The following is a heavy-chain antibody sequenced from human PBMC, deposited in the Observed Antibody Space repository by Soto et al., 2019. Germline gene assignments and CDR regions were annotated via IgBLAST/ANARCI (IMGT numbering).Heavy chain of an antibody. CDR1: GGSISSYY. CDR2: IYFSGST. CDR3: ARVGYGGDAYWYFDL. J-gene: IGHJ2*01. V-gene: IGHV4-59*01. Sequence: QVQLQESGPGLVKPSETLSLTCTVSGGSISSYYWSWIRQPPGKGLEWIGYIYFSGSTNYNPSLKSRVTISVDTSKNQFSLKLSSVTAADTAVYYCARVGYGGDAYWYFDLWGRGTLVTVSS. D-gene: IGHD4-17*01.